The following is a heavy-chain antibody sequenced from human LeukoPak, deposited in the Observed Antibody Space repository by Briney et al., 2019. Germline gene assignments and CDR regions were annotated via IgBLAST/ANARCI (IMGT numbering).Heavy chain of an antibody. CDR1: GFTFRNYA. CDR3: AKDEPGSYSPSDY. Sequence: GGPLRLSCAASGFTFRNYAMQWVRQAPGKGLEWVAFISYDGNDKYYADSVKGRFTISRDNSKNTLYLQMNSLRAEDTAVYYCAKDEPGSYSPSDYWGQGTLVTVSS. D-gene: IGHD3-10*01. CDR2: ISYDGNDK. V-gene: IGHV3-30*18. J-gene: IGHJ4*02.